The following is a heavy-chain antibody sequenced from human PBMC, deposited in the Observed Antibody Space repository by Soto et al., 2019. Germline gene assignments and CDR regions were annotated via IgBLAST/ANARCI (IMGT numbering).Heavy chain of an antibody. CDR2: ISGSGGST. Sequence: GGSLRLSCAASGFTFSSYAMSWVRQAPGKGLEWVSAISGSGGSTYYADSVKGRFTISRDNSKNTLYLQMNSLRAEDTAVYYCAKSLYDFWSGYYSSEYYGMDVWGQGTTVTVSS. CDR3: AKSLYDFWSGYYSSEYYGMDV. V-gene: IGHV3-23*01. J-gene: IGHJ6*02. D-gene: IGHD3-3*01. CDR1: GFTFSSYA.